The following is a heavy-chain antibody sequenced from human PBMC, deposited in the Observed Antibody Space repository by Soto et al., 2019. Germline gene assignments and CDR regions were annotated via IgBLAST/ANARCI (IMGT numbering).Heavy chain of an antibody. CDR2: INAANGDT. CDR3: ARDVISGPSYPTAMDV. D-gene: IGHD1-26*01. CDR1: GYTFTSYP. J-gene: IGHJ6*03. Sequence: ASVTVSCQASGYTFTSYPMHWVRQAPGQRLEWMGWINAANGDTRYSQKFQGRVTISSDISARTAYMELSSLRSEDTAVYYCARDVISGPSYPTAMDVWGKGTTVTVS. V-gene: IGHV1-3*01.